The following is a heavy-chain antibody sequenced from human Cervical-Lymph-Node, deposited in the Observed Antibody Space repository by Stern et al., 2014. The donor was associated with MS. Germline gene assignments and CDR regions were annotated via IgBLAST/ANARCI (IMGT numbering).Heavy chain of an antibody. CDR1: GDSITSGGYY. CDR2: IYYSGAT. V-gene: IGHV4-31*03. CDR3: ARDWSGSSIHLAPAYGGHIRFDP. J-gene: IGHJ5*02. Sequence: QLQLQESGPGLVKPSQTLSLTCTVSGDSITSGGYYWSWIRQHPGKGLEWIGYIYYSGATFYNPSLKSRVTISLDTSKNQFSLRLSSVTAADKAVYYCARDWSGSSIHLAPAYGGHIRFDPWGQGTLVTVSS. D-gene: IGHD5-18*01.